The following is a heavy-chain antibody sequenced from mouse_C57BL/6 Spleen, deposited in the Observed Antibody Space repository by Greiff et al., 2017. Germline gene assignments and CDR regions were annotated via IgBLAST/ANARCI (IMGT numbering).Heavy chain of an antibody. CDR1: GFSFNTYA. CDR2: IRSKSNNYAT. J-gene: IGHJ4*01. Sequence: EVNVVESGGGLVQPKGSLKLSCAASGFSFNTYAMNWVRQAPGKGLEWVARIRSKSNNYATYYADSVKDRFTISRDDSESMLYLQMNNLKTEDTAMYYCVRHDYDAMDYWGQGTSVTVSS. CDR3: VRHDYDAMDY. V-gene: IGHV10-1*01.